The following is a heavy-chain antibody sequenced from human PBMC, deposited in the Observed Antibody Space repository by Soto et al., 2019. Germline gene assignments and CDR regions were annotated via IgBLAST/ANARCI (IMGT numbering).Heavy chain of an antibody. CDR3: ARDRGAWGGNDAFDI. CDR1: GFTFSNHW. V-gene: IGHV3-74*01. D-gene: IGHD2-15*01. J-gene: IGHJ3*02. Sequence: EVQLVESGGALVQPGGSLRLSCAPSGFTFSNHWMHWVRQAPGKGLVWVSRINNDGTSTNYADSVKGRFTISRDNAKNTLYLQMNSLRAEDTAVYYCARDRGAWGGNDAFDIWGQGTMVTVSS. CDR2: INNDGTST.